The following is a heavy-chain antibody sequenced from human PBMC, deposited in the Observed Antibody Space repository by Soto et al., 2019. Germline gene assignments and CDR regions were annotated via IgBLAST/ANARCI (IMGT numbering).Heavy chain of an antibody. Sequence: QVQLQQWGAGLLKPSETLSLTCAVYGGSFSGYYWSWIRQPPGKGLEWIGEINHSGSTNYNPSLKSRGTISVDTSKNQFSLKLSSVTAADTAVYYCARGITYYDFWSGLDYWGQGTLVTVSP. J-gene: IGHJ4*02. V-gene: IGHV4-34*01. CDR3: ARGITYYDFWSGLDY. CDR1: GGSFSGYY. CDR2: INHSGST. D-gene: IGHD3-3*01.